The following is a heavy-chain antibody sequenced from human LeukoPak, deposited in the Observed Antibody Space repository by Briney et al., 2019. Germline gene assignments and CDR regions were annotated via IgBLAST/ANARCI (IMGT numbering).Heavy chain of an antibody. CDR3: ARGRFLYYYGSGSSPYLDY. V-gene: IGHV4-34*01. CDR1: GGSFIGYY. J-gene: IGHJ4*02. CDR2: INHSGST. D-gene: IGHD3-10*01. Sequence: SETLSLTCAVYGGSFIGYYWSWIRQPPGKGLEWIGEINHSGSTNYNPSLKSRVTISVDTSKNQFSLKLSSVTAADTAVYYCARGRFLYYYGSGSSPYLDYWGQGTLVTVSS.